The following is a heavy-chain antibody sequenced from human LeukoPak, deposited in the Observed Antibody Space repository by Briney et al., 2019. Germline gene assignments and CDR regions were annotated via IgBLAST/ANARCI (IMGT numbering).Heavy chain of an antibody. V-gene: IGHV5-51*01. J-gene: IGHJ3*02. Sequence: GESLKISCKGSGYSFTTHWIGWVRQMPGEGLEWMAIIYPGDSKTEYSPSFQGQVTISADKSITTAYLQWSSLKASDTAMYYCTTYYDTKGYYAFDIWGQGTMATISS. CDR1: GYSFTTHW. CDR3: TTYYDTKGYYAFDI. CDR2: IYPGDSKT. D-gene: IGHD3-22*01.